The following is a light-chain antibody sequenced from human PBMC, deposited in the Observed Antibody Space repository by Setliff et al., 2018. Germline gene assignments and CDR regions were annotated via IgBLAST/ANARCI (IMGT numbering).Light chain of an antibody. CDR1: SSDVGGYDY. CDR3: CSYAGTYTPDV. J-gene: IGLJ1*01. CDR2: DVS. V-gene: IGLV2-11*01. Sequence: QSVLTQPRSVSGSPGQSVTISCTGTSSDVGGYDYVSWFQQHPGKAPKLMISDVSKRPSGVPDRFSGSKSGNTASLTISGLQAEDEADYYCCSYAGTYTPDVFGTGTKVTVL.